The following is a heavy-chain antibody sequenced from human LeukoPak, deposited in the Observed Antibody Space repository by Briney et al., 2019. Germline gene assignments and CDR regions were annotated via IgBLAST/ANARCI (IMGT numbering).Heavy chain of an antibody. Sequence: GGSLRLSCAASGFTFSSYGMHWVRQAPGKGLEWVAFIRYDGSNKYYADSVKGRFTISRDNSKNTLYLQMNSLRAEDTAVYYCAKDSGSYYFDYWGQGTLVSVSS. D-gene: IGHD1-26*01. J-gene: IGHJ4*02. CDR2: IRYDGSNK. V-gene: IGHV3-30*02. CDR3: AKDSGSYYFDY. CDR1: GFTFSSYG.